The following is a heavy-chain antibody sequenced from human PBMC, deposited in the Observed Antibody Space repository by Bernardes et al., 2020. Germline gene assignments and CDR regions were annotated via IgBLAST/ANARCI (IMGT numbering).Heavy chain of an antibody. V-gene: IGHV1-8*01. J-gene: IGHJ5*02. CDR3: ARDQRSITIFGVVTRRWFDP. Sequence: ASRKGSCKASGYTFTSYDINWVRQATGQGLEWMGWMNPNSGNTGYAQKFQGRVTMTRNTSISTAYMELSSLRSEDTAVYYCARDQRSITIFGVVTRRWFDPWGQGTLVTVSS. D-gene: IGHD3-3*01. CDR1: GYTFTSYD. CDR2: MNPNSGNT.